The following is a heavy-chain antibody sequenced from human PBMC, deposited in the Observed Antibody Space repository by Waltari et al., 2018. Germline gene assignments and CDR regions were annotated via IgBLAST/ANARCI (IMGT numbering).Heavy chain of an antibody. V-gene: IGHV1-2*02. CDR2: INPNSGGT. CDR3: ARGQYDYGDYSFDY. D-gene: IGHD4-17*01. Sequence: QVQLVQSGTEVKKPGASVKVSCKASGYTFSGHYMHWVRQAPGQGLEWMGWINPNSGGTNDAQNFQGRVTMTRDTSISTTYMELSRLRSDDTAVYYCARGQYDYGDYSFDYWGQGTLVTVSS. J-gene: IGHJ4*02. CDR1: GYTFSGHY.